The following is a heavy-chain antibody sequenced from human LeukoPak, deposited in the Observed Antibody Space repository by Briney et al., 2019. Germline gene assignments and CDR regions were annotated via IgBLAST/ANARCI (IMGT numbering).Heavy chain of an antibody. Sequence: QTGGSLRLSCAASGLIFSNYWMTWVRQAPGKGLEWVANINMDGSEENYVDSVKGRFTIPRDNAKNSLYLRMNSLRAEDTAVYYCTRDRWIDYWGQGTLVTVSS. CDR3: TRDRWIDY. D-gene: IGHD3-16*02. CDR1: GLIFSNYW. J-gene: IGHJ4*02. V-gene: IGHV3-7*01. CDR2: INMDGSEE.